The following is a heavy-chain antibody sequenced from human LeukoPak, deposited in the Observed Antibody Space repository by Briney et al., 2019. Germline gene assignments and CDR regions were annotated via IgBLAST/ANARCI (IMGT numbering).Heavy chain of an antibody. Sequence: PGGSLRLSCAASGFTFDDYAMHWVRQAPGKGLEWVSGISRNSGSIGYADSVKGRFTISRDNAKNSLYLQMNSLRAEDMALYYCAKGGYGVVGATPLDYWGQGTLVTVSS. CDR1: GFTFDDYA. CDR2: ISRNSGSI. CDR3: AKGGYGVVGATPLDY. D-gene: IGHD1-26*01. V-gene: IGHV3-9*03. J-gene: IGHJ4*02.